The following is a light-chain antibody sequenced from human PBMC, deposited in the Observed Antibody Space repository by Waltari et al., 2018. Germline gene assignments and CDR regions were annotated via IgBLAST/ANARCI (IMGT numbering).Light chain of an antibody. CDR2: WAS. CDR1: RSVLYSSNNKNY. V-gene: IGKV4-1*01. J-gene: IGKJ4*01. Sequence: DIVMTQSPDSLAVSLGERATINCKSSRSVLYSSNNKNYLAWYQQKPGQPPKLLIYWASTRASVVPDRFSGSGSGTDFTLTISSLQAEDVAVYYCQQYYSTPLTFDGGTKVEIK. CDR3: QQYYSTPLT.